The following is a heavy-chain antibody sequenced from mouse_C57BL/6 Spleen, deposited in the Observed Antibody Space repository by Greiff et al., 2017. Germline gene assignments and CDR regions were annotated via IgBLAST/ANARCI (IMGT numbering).Heavy chain of an antibody. D-gene: IGHD2-3*01. V-gene: IGHV2-2*01. J-gene: IGHJ1*03. Sequence: VKLMESGPGLVQPSPSLSITCTVSGFSLTSYGVHWVRQSPGQGLEWLGVIWSGGSTDYNAAFISSMSISKDNSKCQVFCKMNTLQADDTAIDYCAGARDGYYPYFDVWGTGTTVTVSS. CDR3: AGARDGYYPYFDV. CDR2: IWSGGST. CDR1: GFSLTSYG.